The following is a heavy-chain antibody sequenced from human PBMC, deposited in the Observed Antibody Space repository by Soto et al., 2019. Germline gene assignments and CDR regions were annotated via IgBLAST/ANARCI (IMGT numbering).Heavy chain of an antibody. Sequence: SETLSLTCTVSGGSISSGGYYWSWIRQHPGKGLEWIGYIYYSGSTYYNPSLKSRVTISVDTSKNQFSLKLSSVTAADTAVYYCARDRGYFDWLLFDYWGQGTLVTVSS. CDR2: IYYSGST. J-gene: IGHJ4*02. CDR3: ARDRGYFDWLLFDY. V-gene: IGHV4-31*03. CDR1: GGSISSGGYY. D-gene: IGHD3-9*01.